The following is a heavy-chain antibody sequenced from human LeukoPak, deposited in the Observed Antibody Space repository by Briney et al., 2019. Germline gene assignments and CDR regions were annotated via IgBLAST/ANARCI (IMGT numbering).Heavy chain of an antibody. V-gene: IGHV1-2*02. CDR1: GYTFTGYY. CDR2: INPNSGGT. D-gene: IGHD2-15*01. Sequence: ASVKVSCKASGYTFTGYYMHWVRQAPGQGLEWMGWINPNSGGTNYAQKFQGRVTMTRDTSISTAYMELSRLRSDDTAVYYCARVIVVLDAFDIWGQGTMVTVSS. CDR3: ARVIVVLDAFDI. J-gene: IGHJ3*02.